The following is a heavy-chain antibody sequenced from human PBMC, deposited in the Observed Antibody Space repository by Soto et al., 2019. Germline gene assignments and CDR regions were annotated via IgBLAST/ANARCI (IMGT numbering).Heavy chain of an antibody. Sequence: EVQLVESGGGLVQPGGSLRLSCAASGFAFSSYDMHWVRQAAGKGLEWVSAIGTLGDTYYPDSVKGRFTISRENAKKSLYLQMSSLRAGDTAVYYCARDGTYGSGIGPDWYFDLWGRGTLVTVAS. CDR2: IGTLGDT. J-gene: IGHJ2*01. V-gene: IGHV3-13*04. CDR3: ARDGTYGSGIGPDWYFDL. CDR1: GFAFSSYD. D-gene: IGHD3-10*01.